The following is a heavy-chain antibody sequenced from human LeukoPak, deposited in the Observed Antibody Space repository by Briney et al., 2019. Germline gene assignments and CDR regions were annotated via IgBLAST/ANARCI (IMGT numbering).Heavy chain of an antibody. Sequence: SETLSLTCTVSGGSFSGYYWSWIRQPPGKGLEWIGEINHSGSTNYNPSLKSRVTISVDTSKNQFSLKLSSVTAADTAVYYCARGIAARPNYYYGMDVWGQGTTVTVSS. D-gene: IGHD6-6*01. V-gene: IGHV4-34*01. CDR1: GGSFSGYY. CDR2: INHSGST. CDR3: ARGIAARPNYYYGMDV. J-gene: IGHJ6*02.